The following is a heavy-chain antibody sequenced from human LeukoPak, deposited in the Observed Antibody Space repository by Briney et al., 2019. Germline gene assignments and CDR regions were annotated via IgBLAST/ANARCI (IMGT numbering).Heavy chain of an antibody. Sequence: PSETLSLTCTVSGGSIGTYYWSWIRQSPGKGLEWIGYIYVTGTRYNPYLQSRVTISVDRSRNQFFLKMSSLTAADTAVYYCARHIGGGIEDMDVWGKGTKVIVSS. CDR1: GGSIGTYY. D-gene: IGHD3-16*02. CDR3: ARHIGGGIEDMDV. J-gene: IGHJ6*03. V-gene: IGHV4-59*08. CDR2: IYVTGT.